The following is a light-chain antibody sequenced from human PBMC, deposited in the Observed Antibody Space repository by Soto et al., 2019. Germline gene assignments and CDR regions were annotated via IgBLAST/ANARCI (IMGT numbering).Light chain of an antibody. J-gene: IGKJ1*01. Sequence: DMVMTQSPATLSVSPGERATLSCRASQSVSSSLAWYQQKPGRSPRLLIYGASTRAIGIPARFSGSGSGTEFTLTISSLQSEYFAVYYCLQYNNWWTFGQGTKV. V-gene: IGKV3-15*01. CDR1: QSVSSS. CDR3: LQYNNWWT. CDR2: GAS.